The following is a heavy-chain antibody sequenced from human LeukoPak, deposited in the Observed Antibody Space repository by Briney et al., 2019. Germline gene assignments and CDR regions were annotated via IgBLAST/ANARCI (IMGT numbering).Heavy chain of an antibody. D-gene: IGHD3-22*01. CDR3: ARGALLRRSIYGVDY. V-gene: IGHV1-2*02. CDR2: INPNSGGT. Sequence: AAVKVSCKASGYTFTGYYIHWVRQAPGQGLGWMGWINPNSGGTNYAQKFQGRVTMTRDTSISTAYMELSRLRSDDTAVYYCARGALLRRSIYGVDYWGQGTLVTVSS. J-gene: IGHJ4*02. CDR1: GYTFTGYY.